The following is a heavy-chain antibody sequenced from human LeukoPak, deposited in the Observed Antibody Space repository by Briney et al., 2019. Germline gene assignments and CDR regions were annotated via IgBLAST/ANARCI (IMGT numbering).Heavy chain of an antibody. CDR2: ISAYNGNT. CDR1: GYTFTSYG. V-gene: IGHV1-18*01. Sequence: ASVKVSCKASGYTFTSYGISWVRQAPGQGLEWMGWISAYNGNTNYAQKLQGRVTMTTDTSTSTAYMELRSLRSDDTAVYYCARDLDHIVATIQSDYWGQGTLVTVSS. CDR3: ARDLDHIVATIQSDY. D-gene: IGHD5-12*01. J-gene: IGHJ4*02.